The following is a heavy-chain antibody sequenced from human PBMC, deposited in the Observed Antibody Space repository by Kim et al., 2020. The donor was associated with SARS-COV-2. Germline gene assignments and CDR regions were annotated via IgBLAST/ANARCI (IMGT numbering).Heavy chain of an antibody. Sequence: GGSLRLSCAASDFTFSSSAMAWVRQAPGKGLEWVSSISGLGDYIYYLDSVKGRFTSSRDNSRNTLYLQMNTLRVDDTAMYYCVRQGCINSHCYGDRAADAFDFWGQGTMVTVSS. V-gene: IGHV3-23*01. D-gene: IGHD2-2*01. CDR2: ISGLGDYI. CDR1: DFTFSSSA. J-gene: IGHJ3*01. CDR3: VRQGCINSHCYGDRAADAFDF.